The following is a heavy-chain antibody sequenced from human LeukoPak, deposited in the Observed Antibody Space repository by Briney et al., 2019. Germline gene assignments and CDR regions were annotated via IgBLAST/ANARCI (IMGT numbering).Heavy chain of an antibody. CDR3: ARSEYGDYAYYFDY. Sequence: PSETLSLTCAVYGGSFSGYYWSWIRQPPGKGLEWIGEINHSGSTNYNPSLKSRVTISVDTSKNQFSLKLSSVTAADTAVYYCARSEYGDYAYYFDYWGQGTLVTVSS. V-gene: IGHV4-34*01. D-gene: IGHD4-17*01. CDR2: INHSGST. J-gene: IGHJ4*02. CDR1: GGSFSGYY.